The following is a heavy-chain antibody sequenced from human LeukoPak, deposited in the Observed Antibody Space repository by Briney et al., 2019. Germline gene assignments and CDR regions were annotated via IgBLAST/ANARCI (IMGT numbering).Heavy chain of an antibody. J-gene: IGHJ4*02. D-gene: IGHD3-3*01. CDR1: GSTFSSYA. Sequence: SVKVSCKASGSTFSSYAISWVRQAPGQGLEWMGRIIPILGVANYAQKFQGRVTITADKSTSTAYMELSSLRSEDTAVYYCARGFRIFGVVTAIFDYWGQGTLVTVSS. V-gene: IGHV1-69*04. CDR2: IIPILGVA. CDR3: ARGFRIFGVVTAIFDY.